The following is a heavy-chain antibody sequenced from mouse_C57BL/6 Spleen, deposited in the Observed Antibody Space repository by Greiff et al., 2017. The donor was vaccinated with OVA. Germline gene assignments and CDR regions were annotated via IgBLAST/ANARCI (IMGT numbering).Heavy chain of an antibody. J-gene: IGHJ2*01. V-gene: IGHV5-17*01. CDR3: ARGTTVLFDY. Sequence: EVKLVESGGGLVKPGGSLKLSCAASGFTFSDYGMHWVRQAPEQGLEWVAYISSGSSTIYYADTLKGRFTISRDNAKNTLFLQRTSLRSEDTDMYYCARGTTVLFDYWGQGTTLTVSS. D-gene: IGHD1-1*01. CDR2: ISSGSSTI. CDR1: GFTFSDYG.